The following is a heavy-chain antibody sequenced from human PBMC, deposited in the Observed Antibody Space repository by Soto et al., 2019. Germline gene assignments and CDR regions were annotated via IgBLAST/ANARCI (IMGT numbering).Heavy chain of an antibody. Sequence: QVQLVQSGAEVKKPGSSVKVSYKASGGTFSSYAISWVRQAPAQGLEWMGGIIPIYGTPSYAQKFQGRVTITADESTSTAYMELSSLRSEDTAVYYCARAVRGVGVVNFFGWFDPWGQGTLVIVSS. D-gene: IGHD3-3*01. CDR1: GGTFSSYA. CDR3: ARAVRGVGVVNFFGWFDP. CDR2: IIPIYGTP. J-gene: IGHJ5*02. V-gene: IGHV1-69*01.